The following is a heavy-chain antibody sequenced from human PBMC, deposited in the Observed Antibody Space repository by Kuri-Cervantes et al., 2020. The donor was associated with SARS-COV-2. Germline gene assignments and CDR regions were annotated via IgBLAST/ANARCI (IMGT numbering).Heavy chain of an antibody. CDR2: INHSGST. V-gene: IGHV4-34*01. J-gene: IGHJ6*02. CDR1: GGSFSGDC. Sequence: GSLRLSCAVYGGSFSGDCWTWIRQPPGKGLEGGGEINHSGSTNYNPSLKSRVTISVDTSKNQFSLKLSSVTAADTAVYYCARARGLLWTDVWGQGTTVTVSS. CDR3: ARARGLLWTDV. D-gene: IGHD2/OR15-2a*01.